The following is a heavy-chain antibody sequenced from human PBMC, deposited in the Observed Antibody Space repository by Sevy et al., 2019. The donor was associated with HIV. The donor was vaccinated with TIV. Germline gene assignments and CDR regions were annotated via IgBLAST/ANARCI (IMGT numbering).Heavy chain of an antibody. J-gene: IGHJ4*02. CDR1: GYIFTNYP. V-gene: IGHV1-18*01. D-gene: IGHD3-22*01. CDR3: ARDYDGSGHYYLDYFDY. CDR2: IRTSNRET. Sequence: ASVKVSCKASGYIFTNYPICWVRQAPGQGLEWMGCIRTSNRETKYTQKLQGRAIMTTDTSTSTVYMDLRNLRSDDTVVYYCARDYDGSGHYYLDYFDYWGQGTLVTVSS.